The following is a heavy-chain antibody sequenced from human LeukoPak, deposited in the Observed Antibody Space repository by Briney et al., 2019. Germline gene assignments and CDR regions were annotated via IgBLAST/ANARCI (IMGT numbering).Heavy chain of an antibody. V-gene: IGHV3-21*01. J-gene: IGHJ4*02. Sequence: GGSLRLSCAASGFTFSSYSMNWVRQAPGKGLEWVSSISSSSSYIHYADSVKGRFTISRDNAKNSLYLQMNSLRAEDTAVYYCARDIISSGWYGIDYWGQGTLVTVSS. CDR1: GFTFSSYS. CDR3: ARDIISSGWYGIDY. CDR2: ISSSSSYI. D-gene: IGHD6-19*01.